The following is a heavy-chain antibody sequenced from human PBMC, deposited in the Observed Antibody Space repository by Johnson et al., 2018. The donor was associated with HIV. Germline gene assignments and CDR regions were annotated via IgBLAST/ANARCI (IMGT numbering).Heavy chain of an antibody. CDR1: GFTFSSYG. CDR3: AKDPGYYDSSGHGAFDI. D-gene: IGHD3-22*01. CDR2: IRYDGSNK. V-gene: IGHV3-30*02. J-gene: IGHJ3*02. Sequence: QVQLVESGGGVVQPGGSLRLSCAASGFTFSSYGMHWVRQAPGKGLEWVAFIRYDGSNKYYADSVKGRFTISRDNSKNTLYLQMNSLRAEDTAVYYCAKDPGYYDSSGHGAFDIGGQGTMVTVSS.